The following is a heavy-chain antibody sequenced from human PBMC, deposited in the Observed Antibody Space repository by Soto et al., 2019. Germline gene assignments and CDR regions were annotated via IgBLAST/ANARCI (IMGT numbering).Heavy chain of an antibody. V-gene: IGHV1-69*02. CDR3: ARGDCSGTSCYDYYYYCMDV. CDR1: GATFTRYT. Sequence: QVQLVQSGTEVKKPGSSVKVSCKASGATFTRYTIDWVRQAPGQGLEWMGRIIPMLGIANYAQKFQGRVTLTADKSTSTAYMELSGLRSEDTAVYYCARGDCSGTSCYDYYYYCMDVWGKGTTVTVSS. J-gene: IGHJ6*03. CDR2: IIPMLGIA. D-gene: IGHD2-2*01.